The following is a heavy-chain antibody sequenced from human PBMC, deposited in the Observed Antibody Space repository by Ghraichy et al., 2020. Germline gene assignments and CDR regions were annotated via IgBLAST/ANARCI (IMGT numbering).Heavy chain of an antibody. D-gene: IGHD2-15*01. CDR3: ARQVSGDCSGGGCYPLF. V-gene: IGHV4-61*01. J-gene: IGHJ4*02. Sequence: SETLSLTCTASGGSVSSGSYYWGWIRQPPGQGLEWIGYIYYSGSTIYNPSLKSRVTMSIDTSKNQFSLKMSSVTAADTAMYYCARQVSGDCSGGGCYPLFGGKRTLVTVSS. CDR2: IYYSGST. CDR1: GGSVSSGSYY.